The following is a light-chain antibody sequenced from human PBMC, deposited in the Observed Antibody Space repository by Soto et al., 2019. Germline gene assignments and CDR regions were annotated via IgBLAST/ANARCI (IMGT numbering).Light chain of an antibody. Sequence: EIVMTQSPATLSVSPGERATLSCRASQSVSSNLAWYQQKPGQAPRLLIYGASTRATGIPARFSGSGSGTGFPLNLSSLQSEDFAGYYCQPDNNWPPPLTFGGGTKVEIK. CDR1: QSVSSN. V-gene: IGKV3-15*01. CDR2: GAS. J-gene: IGKJ4*01. CDR3: QPDNNWPPPLT.